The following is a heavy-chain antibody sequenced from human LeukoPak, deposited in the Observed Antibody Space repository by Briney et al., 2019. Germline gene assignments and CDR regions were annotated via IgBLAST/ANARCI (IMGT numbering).Heavy chain of an antibody. J-gene: IGHJ2*01. V-gene: IGHV4-4*07. CDR2: IYTSGST. CDR3: ARLTSSWYQDWYFDL. CDR1: SGSISNYD. D-gene: IGHD6-13*01. Sequence: SETLSLTCTVSSGSISNYDWSWIRQPAGKGLEWIGRIYTSGSTNYNPSLRSRVTMSVDTSKKQFSLKLSSVTAADTAVYYCARLTSSWYQDWYFDLWGRGTLVTVSS.